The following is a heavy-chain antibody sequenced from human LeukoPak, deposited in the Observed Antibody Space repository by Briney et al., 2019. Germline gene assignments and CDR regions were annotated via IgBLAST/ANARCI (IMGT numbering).Heavy chain of an antibody. CDR1: GFTFINYW. Sequence: GGSLRLSCAVSGFTFINYWMHWVRQAPGKGLVWVSCISCDGSSTNYADSVKGRFSISRDNAKNTLYLHMNSLRAEDTALYYCARPMISVMSLGADVWGQGSPVTVSS. CDR2: ISCDGSST. D-gene: IGHD1-26*01. CDR3: ARPMISVMSLGADV. V-gene: IGHV3-74*01. J-gene: IGHJ4*02.